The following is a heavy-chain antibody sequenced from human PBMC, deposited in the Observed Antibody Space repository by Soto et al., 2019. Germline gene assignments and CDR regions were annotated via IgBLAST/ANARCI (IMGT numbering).Heavy chain of an antibody. CDR3: AKGTMARGLMRYYYGMDV. J-gene: IGHJ6*02. D-gene: IGHD3-10*01. CDR1: GFTFSSYG. CDR2: ISYDGNNK. Sequence: PRGSLRLSCITSGFTFSSYGIHWVRQAPGKGLEWVAFISYDGNNKFYVDSVKGRFTISRDNSKKTLFLEMSSLRAEDTAVYYCAKGTMARGLMRYYYGMDVWGQGTTVTVSS. V-gene: IGHV3-30*18.